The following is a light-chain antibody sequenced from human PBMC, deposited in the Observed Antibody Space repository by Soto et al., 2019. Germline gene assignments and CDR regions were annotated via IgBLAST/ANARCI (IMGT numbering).Light chain of an antibody. CDR1: SSDVGAYTF. CDR3: RSYTSSSTHV. V-gene: IGLV2-14*03. Sequence: QSALTQPASVSGSPGQSITISCTGTSSDVGAYTFVSWYQQHPDKVPKLMIFDVSRRPSGFSDRFSGSKSGNTASLTISGLQPEDEDDYYCRSYTSSSTHVFGRGTKVTVL. CDR2: DVS. J-gene: IGLJ1*01.